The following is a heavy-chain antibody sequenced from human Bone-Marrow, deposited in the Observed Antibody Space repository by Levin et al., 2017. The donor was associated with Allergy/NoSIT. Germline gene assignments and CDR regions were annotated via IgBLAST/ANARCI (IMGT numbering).Heavy chain of an antibody. Sequence: GGSLRLSCTASGFTFSNSWMNWVRQAPGEGLEWVATIKPDGSYKTYVDSVKGRFTISRDNAKNSLYLQMDSLRADDTAVYYCARADYYTSDYWGQGTLVSVSS. V-gene: IGHV3-7*01. CDR2: IKPDGSYK. J-gene: IGHJ4*02. CDR3: ARADYYTSDY. D-gene: IGHD3-10*01. CDR1: GFTFSNSW.